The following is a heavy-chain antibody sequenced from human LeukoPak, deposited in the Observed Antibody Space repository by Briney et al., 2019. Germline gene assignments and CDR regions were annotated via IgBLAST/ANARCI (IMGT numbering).Heavy chain of an antibody. CDR3: AKLLYYYDSSQPY. V-gene: IGHV3-23*01. CDR1: GFTFSCYG. CDR2: I. D-gene: IGHD3-22*01. J-gene: IGHJ4*01. Sequence: GGSLRLSCAASGFTFSCYGMSWVRQAPGKGLEWVSAIKARFTISRDNSKNTLYLQMNSLRAEDTAVYYCAKLLYYYDSSQPYWGQGTLVTVSS.